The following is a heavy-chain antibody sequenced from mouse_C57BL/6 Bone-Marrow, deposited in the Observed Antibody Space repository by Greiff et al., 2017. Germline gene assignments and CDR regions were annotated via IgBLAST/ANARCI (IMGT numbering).Heavy chain of an antibody. V-gene: IGHV1-9*01. D-gene: IGHD2-1*01. CDR1: GYTFTGYW. CDR3: SGVGGYGNGDY. Sequence: QVQLQQSGAELMKPGASVKLSCKATGYTFTGYWIEWVKQRPGHGLEWIGEILPGSGSTNYNEKFKGKATFTADTSSNTAYMQLSSLTTEDSAICYSSGVGGYGNGDYWGRGTTLTVSS. CDR2: ILPGSGST. J-gene: IGHJ2*01.